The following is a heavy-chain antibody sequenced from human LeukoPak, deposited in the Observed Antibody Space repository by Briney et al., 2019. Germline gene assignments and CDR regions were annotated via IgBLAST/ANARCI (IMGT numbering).Heavy chain of an antibody. J-gene: IGHJ4*02. CDR3: ARPRTYYYDSSGYYYY. V-gene: IGHV3-9*01. Sequence: PGRSLRLSCAASGFTFDDYAMHWVRQAPGKGLEWVSGISWNSGSIGYADSVKGRFTISRDNAKNSLYLQMNSLRAEDTAVYYCARPRTYYYDSSGYYYYWGQGTLVTVSS. CDR1: GFTFDDYA. CDR2: ISWNSGSI. D-gene: IGHD3-22*01.